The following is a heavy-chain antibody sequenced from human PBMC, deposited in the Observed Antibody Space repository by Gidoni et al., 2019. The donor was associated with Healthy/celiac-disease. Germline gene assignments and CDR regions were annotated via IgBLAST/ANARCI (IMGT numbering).Heavy chain of an antibody. CDR1: GFTFGDYA. J-gene: IGHJ6*03. V-gene: IGHV3-49*05. D-gene: IGHD2-2*02. Sequence: EVQLVESGGGLVKPGRSLRLSCTASGFTFGDYAWSWFRQAPGKGLEWVGFIRSKAYGGTTEYAASVKGRFTISRDDSKSIAYLQMNSLKTEDTAVYYCTRVGGCSSTSCYMYYYYYYMDVWGKGTTVTVSS. CDR3: TRVGGCSSTSCYMYYYYYYMDV. CDR2: IRSKAYGGTT.